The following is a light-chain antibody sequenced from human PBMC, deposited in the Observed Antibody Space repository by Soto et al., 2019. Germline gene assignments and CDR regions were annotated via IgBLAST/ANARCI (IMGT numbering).Light chain of an antibody. CDR1: QSLVYSDRSAY. V-gene: IGKV2-30*01. Sequence: DVVLTHSPLSLPVTHEQPASLSCTSTQSLVYSDRSAYLSWFQQRPGRSPRRLIYEVSSRDSGVPARFSGSGSGTDFALKISRVEADDVGVYYCMQATHCSITFGQRTMVDVK. J-gene: IGKJ1*01. CDR3: MQATHCSIT. CDR2: EVS.